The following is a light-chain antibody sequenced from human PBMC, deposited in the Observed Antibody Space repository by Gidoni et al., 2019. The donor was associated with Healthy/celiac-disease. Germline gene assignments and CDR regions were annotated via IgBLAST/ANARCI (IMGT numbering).Light chain of an antibody. CDR2: GAS. V-gene: IGKV3D-15*01. CDR3: QQYNNWPPWT. Sequence: VMTQSPATLSVSPGERATLSCRASQSVSSNLAWYQQKPGQAPRPLIYGASIRATGIPARFSGSGSGTEFTLTISSLQSEDFAVYYCQQYNNWPPWTFGQGTKVEIK. CDR1: QSVSSN. J-gene: IGKJ1*01.